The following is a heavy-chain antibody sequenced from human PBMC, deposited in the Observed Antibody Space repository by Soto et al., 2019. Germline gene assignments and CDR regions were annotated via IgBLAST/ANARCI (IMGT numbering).Heavy chain of an antibody. V-gene: IGHV4-30-2*01. CDR1: GGSISSGGYS. CDR2: IYHSGSI. D-gene: IGHD3-22*01. CDR3: ARAMHYDSSGYPFDI. J-gene: IGHJ3*02. Sequence: PSETLYLTSAVSGGSISSGGYSWSWIRQPPGKGLEWIGYIYHSGSIYYNPSLKSRVTISVDRSKNQFSLKLSSVTAADTAVYYCARAMHYDSSGYPFDIWGQGTMVT.